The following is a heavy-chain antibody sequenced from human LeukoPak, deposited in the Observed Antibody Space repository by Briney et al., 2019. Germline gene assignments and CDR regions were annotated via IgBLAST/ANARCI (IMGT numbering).Heavy chain of an antibody. J-gene: IGHJ6*03. Sequence: SETLSLTCTVSGGSISSSSYYWGWIRQPPGKGLEWIGSIYYSGSTYYNPSLKSRVTISVDKSKNQISLKLSSVTAADTAVYYCARGVSRGYSYGRYYMDVWGKGTTVTVSS. CDR3: ARGVSRGYSYGRYYMDV. D-gene: IGHD5-18*01. V-gene: IGHV4-39*07. CDR2: IYYSGST. CDR1: GGSISSSSYY.